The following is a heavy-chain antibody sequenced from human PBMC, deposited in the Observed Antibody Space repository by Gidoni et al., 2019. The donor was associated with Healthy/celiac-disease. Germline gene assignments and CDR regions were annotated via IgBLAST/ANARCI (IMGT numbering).Heavy chain of an antibody. V-gene: IGHV1-69*02. Sequence: QVQPVQSGAAVTVPGPSVKVSCQASGGTFSSHTISWVRQPPGQGLEWMGRLIPILGIANYAKKFQGRVTITADKTTSTAYMELSSLRSEDTAVYYCARKRGGGSYFLPYFDYWGQGTLVTVSS. D-gene: IGHD1-26*01. CDR2: LIPILGIA. CDR1: GGTFSSHT. CDR3: ARKRGGGSYFLPYFDY. J-gene: IGHJ4*02.